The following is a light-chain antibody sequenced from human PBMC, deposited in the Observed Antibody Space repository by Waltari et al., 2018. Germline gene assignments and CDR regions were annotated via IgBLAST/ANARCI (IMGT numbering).Light chain of an antibody. Sequence: QSVLTQPPSASGTPGQRVTISCSGSSSNIGSNSVYWYQQLPGTAPTLLIYRNNHRPSGVPDRCSGSKSGTSASLAIRGLRSEDEADYYCAAWDDSLSGRVFGGGTKLTVL. CDR3: AAWDDSLSGRV. V-gene: IGLV1-47*01. CDR2: RNN. CDR1: SSNIGSNS. J-gene: IGLJ3*02.